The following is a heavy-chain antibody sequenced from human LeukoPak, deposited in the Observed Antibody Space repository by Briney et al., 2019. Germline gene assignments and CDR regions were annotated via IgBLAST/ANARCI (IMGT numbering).Heavy chain of an antibody. CDR3: AREGPSEYGSRVAARNDY. V-gene: IGHV1-46*03. D-gene: IGHD6-6*01. Sequence: ASVKVSCKASGYTFTSYYMHWVRQAPGQGLEWMGIINPSGGSTSYAQKFQGRVTMTRDTSTSTVYMELSSLRSEDTAVYYCAREGPSEYGSRVAARNDYWGQGTLATVSS. CDR2: INPSGGST. J-gene: IGHJ4*02. CDR1: GYTFTSYY.